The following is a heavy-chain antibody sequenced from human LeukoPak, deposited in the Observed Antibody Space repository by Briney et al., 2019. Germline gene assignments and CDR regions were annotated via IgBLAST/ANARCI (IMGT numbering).Heavy chain of an antibody. Sequence: GESLKISCKGSRYIFTNYGIGWVRQMPGKGLEWMGIINPSDSDTRYSPSFQGQVTISADKSISTAYLQWSSLKASDTAMYYCARRGQGYSYGYRRGGLAQHYMDVWGKGTTVTVSS. D-gene: IGHD5-18*01. CDR1: RYIFTNYG. CDR2: INPSDSDT. CDR3: ARRGQGYSYGYRRGGLAQHYMDV. V-gene: IGHV5-51*01. J-gene: IGHJ6*03.